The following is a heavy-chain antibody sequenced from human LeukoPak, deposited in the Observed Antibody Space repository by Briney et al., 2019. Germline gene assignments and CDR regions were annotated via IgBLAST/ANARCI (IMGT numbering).Heavy chain of an antibody. Sequence: SETLSLTCAVSGGSISSGGYSWSWIRQPPGKGLEWIGYIYHSGSTYYNPSLKSRVTISVDRSKNQFSLKLSSVTAADTAVYYCARGPRAYYYGSGSYPTPLYWGQGTLVTVSS. CDR1: GGSISSGGYS. J-gene: IGHJ4*02. CDR3: ARGPRAYYYGSGSYPTPLY. CDR2: IYHSGST. V-gene: IGHV4-30-2*01. D-gene: IGHD3-10*01.